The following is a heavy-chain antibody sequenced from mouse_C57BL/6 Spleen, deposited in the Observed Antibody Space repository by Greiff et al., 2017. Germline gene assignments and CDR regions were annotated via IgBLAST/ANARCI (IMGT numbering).Heavy chain of an antibody. D-gene: IGHD1-1*01. CDR1: GFTFSDYY. CDR3: ARSITTVVAEYAMDY. CDR2: ISNGGGST. V-gene: IGHV5-12*01. J-gene: IGHJ4*01. Sequence: EVMLVESGGGLVQPGGSLKLSCAASGFTFSDYYMSWVRQTPEKRLEWVAYISNGGGSTYYPDTVKGRFTISRDNAKNTLYLQMSRLKSEDTAMYYCARSITTVVAEYAMDYWGQGTSVTVSS.